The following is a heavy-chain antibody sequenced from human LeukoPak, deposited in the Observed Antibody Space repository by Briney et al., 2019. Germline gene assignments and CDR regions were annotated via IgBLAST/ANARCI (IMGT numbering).Heavy chain of an antibody. J-gene: IGHJ4*02. D-gene: IGHD4-11*01. V-gene: IGHV3-33*03. CDR3: AKDAQRGFDYSNSLEY. CDR1: QFTFSHYG. Sequence: PGGSLRLSCAASQFTFSHYGMHRVRQAPGRGLEWVAVIWNDGSATYYADSVKGRFTISRDNSRNTLYLQMTSLRAEDTAVYYCAKDAQRGFDYSNSLEYWGQGTLVTVS. CDR2: IWNDGSAT.